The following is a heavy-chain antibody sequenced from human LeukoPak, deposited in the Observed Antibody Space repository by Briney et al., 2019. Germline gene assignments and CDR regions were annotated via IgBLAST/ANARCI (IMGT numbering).Heavy chain of an antibody. J-gene: IGHJ3*02. D-gene: IGHD3-3*01. CDR1: GGSISSGSYY. V-gene: IGHV4-61*02. CDR3: AREMESLANGFDI. Sequence: SETLSLTCTVSGGSISSGSYYWSWIRQPAGKGLEWIGRIYTSGSTNYNPSLKSRVTISVDTSKNQFSLKLSSVTAADTAVYHCAREMESLANGFDIWGQGTMVTVSS. CDR2: IYTSGST.